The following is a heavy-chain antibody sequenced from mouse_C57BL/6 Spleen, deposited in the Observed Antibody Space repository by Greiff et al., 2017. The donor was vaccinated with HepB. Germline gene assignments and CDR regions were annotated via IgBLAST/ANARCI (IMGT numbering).Heavy chain of an antibody. Sequence: VHVKQSGPVLVKPGASVKMSCKASGYTFTDYYMNWVKQSHGKSLEWIGVINPYNGGTSYNQKFKGKATLTVDKSSSTAYMELNSLTSEDSAVYYCARGDSAVVEGFAYWGQGTLVTVSA. CDR1: GYTFTDYY. CDR2: INPYNGGT. V-gene: IGHV1-19*01. J-gene: IGHJ3*01. CDR3: ARGDSAVVEGFAY. D-gene: IGHD1-1*01.